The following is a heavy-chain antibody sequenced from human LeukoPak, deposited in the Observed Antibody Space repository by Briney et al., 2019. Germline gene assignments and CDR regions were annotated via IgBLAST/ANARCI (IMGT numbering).Heavy chain of an antibody. CDR1: GFTFSNGW. V-gene: IGHV3-15*01. Sequence: GGSLRLSCAASGFTFSNGWMSWVRQAPGKGLEWVGRIKSKSERGTTDYAAPVKGRFTNSRDGSTNTVYLHMNSLKTEDTAVYFCTSNLYCSTSSCYTLDNWGQGTLVAVSP. J-gene: IGHJ4*02. CDR3: TSNLYCSTSSCYTLDN. D-gene: IGHD2-2*02. CDR2: IKSKSERGTT.